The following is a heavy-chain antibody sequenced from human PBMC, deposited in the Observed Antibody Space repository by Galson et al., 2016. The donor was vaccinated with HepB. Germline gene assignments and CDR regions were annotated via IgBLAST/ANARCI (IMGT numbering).Heavy chain of an antibody. CDR3: ASQVGVGVRHFYY. Sequence: CAISGDSVSNNNAAWNWIRQSPSRGLEWLGRTYYRSKWSNDYAVSVKSRITIKPDTSKNQLSLQLNSVTPEDPAVDFCASQVGVGVRHFYYWGQGTVVTVSS. V-gene: IGHV6-1*01. CDR1: GDSVSNNNAA. CDR2: TYYRSKWSN. D-gene: IGHD1-26*01. J-gene: IGHJ4*02.